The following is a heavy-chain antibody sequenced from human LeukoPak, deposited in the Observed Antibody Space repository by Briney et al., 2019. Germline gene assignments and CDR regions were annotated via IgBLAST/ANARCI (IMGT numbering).Heavy chain of an antibody. V-gene: IGHV3-21*01. Sequence: GGSLRLSCAASGFTFSSYSMNWVRQAPGKGLEWVSSISSSSSYIYYADSVKGRFTISRDNAKNTLYLQMNRLRAEDTAVYYCARGPIVGTPGIFGYWGQGTLVTVSS. J-gene: IGHJ4*02. CDR2: ISSSSSYI. CDR1: GFTFSSYS. CDR3: ARGPIVGTPGIFGY. D-gene: IGHD5-12*01.